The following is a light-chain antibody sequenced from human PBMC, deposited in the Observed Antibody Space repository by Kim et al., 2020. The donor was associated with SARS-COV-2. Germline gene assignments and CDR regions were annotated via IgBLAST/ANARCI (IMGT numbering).Light chain of an antibody. CDR2: KDT. V-gene: IGLV3-27*01. CDR1: VLAKKY. CDR3: YSYSAAGEPL. Sequence: SPGQTARITCSGDVLAKKYARWFQQKPGQAPVLVIYKDTERPSGIPERFSGSSSGTTVTLTISGAQVGDEGDYYCYSYSAAGEPLLGGGTQLTVL. J-gene: IGLJ2*01.